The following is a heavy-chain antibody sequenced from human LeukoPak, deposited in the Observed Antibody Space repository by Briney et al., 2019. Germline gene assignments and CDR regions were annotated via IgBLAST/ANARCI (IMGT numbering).Heavy chain of an antibody. CDR1: GFTFSSYG. CDR3: AREATTSRPGDY. Sequence: TGGSLRLSCAASGFTFSSYGMHWVRQAPSKGLEWVAFIRYDGSNKYYADSVKGRFTISRDNSKNTLYLQMNSLRAEDTAVYYCAREATTSRPGDYWGLGTLVTVSS. D-gene: IGHD1-1*01. CDR2: IRYDGSNK. V-gene: IGHV3-30*02. J-gene: IGHJ4*02.